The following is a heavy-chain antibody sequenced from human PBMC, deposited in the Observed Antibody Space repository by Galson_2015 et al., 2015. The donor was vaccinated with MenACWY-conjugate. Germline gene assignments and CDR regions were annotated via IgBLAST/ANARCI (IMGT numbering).Heavy chain of an antibody. J-gene: IGHJ6*02. CDR1: GYSFTTYW. D-gene: IGHD1-26*01. CDR2: ISPGDSNT. CDR3: ARHPPGGRGMDV. Sequence: QSGAEVKKPGESLTISCKTTGYSFTTYWIAWVRQMPGTGLEWMGLISPGDSNTRYSPSFQGQVTISADKFISTAYLQWSSLKASDTAMYYCARHPPGGRGMDVWGQGTTVTVSS. V-gene: IGHV5-51*01.